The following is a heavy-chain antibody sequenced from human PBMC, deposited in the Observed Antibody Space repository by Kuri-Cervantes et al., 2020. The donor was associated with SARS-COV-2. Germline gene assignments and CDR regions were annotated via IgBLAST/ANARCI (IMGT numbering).Heavy chain of an antibody. CDR1: GFTFNSYN. Sequence: GGSLRLSCTASGFTFNSYNMKWVRQAPGKGLEWVSGIGPSNTYIYYADSVKGRFIISRDNAKNSLYLQMNSLRVEDTGVYYCTREGGDFWSGNYRNFDYWGQGIPVTVSS. CDR3: TREGGDFWSGNYRNFDY. D-gene: IGHD3-3*01. V-gene: IGHV3-21*06. J-gene: IGHJ4*02. CDR2: IGPSNTYI.